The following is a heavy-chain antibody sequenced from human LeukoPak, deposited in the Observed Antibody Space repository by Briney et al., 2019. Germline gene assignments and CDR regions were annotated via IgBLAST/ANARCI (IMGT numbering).Heavy chain of an antibody. CDR1: GYTLTELS. V-gene: IGHV1-24*01. D-gene: IGHD1-26*01. CDR3: ATDRGIVGATIFDY. CDR2: FDPEDGET. J-gene: IGHJ4*02. Sequence: ASVKVSCKVSGYTLTELSMHWVRQAPGKGLEWMGGFDPEDGETIYAQKFQGRVTMTEDTSTDTAYMELSSLRSEDTAVYYCATDRGIVGATIFDYWGQGTLVTVSS.